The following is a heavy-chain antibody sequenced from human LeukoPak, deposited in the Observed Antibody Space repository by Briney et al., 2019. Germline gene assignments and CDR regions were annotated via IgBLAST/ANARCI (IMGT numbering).Heavy chain of an antibody. V-gene: IGHV1-2*02. CDR2: INPNSGGT. CDR1: GYTFTGYY. Sequence: ASVKVSCKASGYTFTGYYMHWVRQAPGQGLEWMGWINPNSGGTNYAQKFQGRVTMTRDTSISTAYMELSRLRSDDTAVYYCARERITIFGVVWWYFDYWGQGTLVTVSS. CDR3: ARERITIFGVVWWYFDY. D-gene: IGHD3-3*01. J-gene: IGHJ4*02.